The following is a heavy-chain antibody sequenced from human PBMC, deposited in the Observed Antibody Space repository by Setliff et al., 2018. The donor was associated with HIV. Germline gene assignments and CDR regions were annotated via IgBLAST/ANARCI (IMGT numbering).Heavy chain of an antibody. Sequence: VASVKVSCKASGYSFSRFSINWVRQAPGQGLEWMGWINTNSWIPTYAQGFTGRFVFSLDTTVRTAYLKISDLRADDTGVYYCARDSSEYFDFSSGDFHYMDVWGKGTTVTVSS. CDR3: ARDSSEYFDFSSGDFHYMDV. D-gene: IGHD3-3*01. V-gene: IGHV7-4-1*02. CDR1: GYSFSRFS. J-gene: IGHJ6*03. CDR2: INTNSWIP.